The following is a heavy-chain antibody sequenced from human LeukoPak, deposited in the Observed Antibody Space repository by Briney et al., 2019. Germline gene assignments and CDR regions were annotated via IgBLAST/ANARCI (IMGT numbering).Heavy chain of an antibody. J-gene: IGHJ4*02. Sequence: GGSLRLSCAASGFTFSSYGMHWVRQAPGKGLEWVAFIRYDGSNKYYADSVKGRFTISRDNSKNMLYLQMNSLRAEDTAVYYCAKETLQYYDFWSGYSPFDYWGQGTLVTVSS. CDR1: GFTFSSYG. CDR3: AKETLQYYDFWSGYSPFDY. V-gene: IGHV3-30*02. D-gene: IGHD3-3*01. CDR2: IRYDGSNK.